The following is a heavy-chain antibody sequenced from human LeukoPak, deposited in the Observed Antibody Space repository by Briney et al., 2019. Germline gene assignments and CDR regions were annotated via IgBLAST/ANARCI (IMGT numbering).Heavy chain of an antibody. CDR2: MNPNSGNT. J-gene: IGHJ5*02. D-gene: IGHD2-15*01. CDR3: ARKGLLGSGKPWFDP. V-gene: IGHV1-8*01. Sequence: ASVKVSCKASGYTFTSYDINWVRQASGQGLEGMGWMNPNSGNTASAQKFQGRVTMTRNTSISTAYMELTGLRSEDTAMYFCARKGLLGSGKPWFDPWGQGTLVTVSS. CDR1: GYTFTSYD.